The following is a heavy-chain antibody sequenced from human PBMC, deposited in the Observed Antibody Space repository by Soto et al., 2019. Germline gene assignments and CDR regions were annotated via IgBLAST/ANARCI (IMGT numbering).Heavy chain of an antibody. J-gene: IGHJ4*02. Sequence: GASVKVSCKASGGTFSSYAISWVRQAPGQGLEWMGGIIPIFGTANYAQKLQGRVTITADKSTSTAYMELSSLRSEDTAVYYCARSTLAGYCSGGSCYYYFDYWGQGTLVTVSS. V-gene: IGHV1-69*06. CDR3: ARSTLAGYCSGGSCYYYFDY. CDR1: GGTFSSYA. D-gene: IGHD2-15*01. CDR2: IIPIFGTA.